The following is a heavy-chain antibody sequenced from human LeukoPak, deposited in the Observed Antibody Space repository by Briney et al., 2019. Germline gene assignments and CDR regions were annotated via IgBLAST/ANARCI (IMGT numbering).Heavy chain of an antibody. CDR2: INHSGST. J-gene: IGHJ4*02. Sequence: SETLSLTCAVYGGSFSGYYWSWIRQPPGKGLEWIGEINHSGSTNYNPSLKSRVTISVDTSKNQFSLRLSSVTAADTAVYYCARTPIYYFDNSGYYNWGQGTLVTVSS. V-gene: IGHV4-34*01. D-gene: IGHD3-22*01. CDR3: ARTPIYYFDNSGYYN. CDR1: GGSFSGYY.